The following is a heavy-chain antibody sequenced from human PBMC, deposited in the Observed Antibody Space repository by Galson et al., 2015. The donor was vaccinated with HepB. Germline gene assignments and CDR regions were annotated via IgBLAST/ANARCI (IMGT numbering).Heavy chain of an antibody. Sequence: SVKVSCKASGYTFTSYFLHWVRQAPGQGLEWMGVINPSGGSPSYAQKFQGRVTMTRDTSTSTVYMELSSLRSEDTAVYYCVRKMITRWGFDGEFDFWGLGTLVTVSS. J-gene: IGHJ4*02. CDR2: INPSGGSP. V-gene: IGHV1-46*01. CDR3: VRKMITRWGFDGEFDF. D-gene: IGHD1-20*01. CDR1: GYTFTSYF.